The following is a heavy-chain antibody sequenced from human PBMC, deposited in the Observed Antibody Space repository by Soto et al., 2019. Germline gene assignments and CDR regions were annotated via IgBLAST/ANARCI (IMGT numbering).Heavy chain of an antibody. V-gene: IGHV4-39*01. CDR1: GCSLSSSNYY. CDR2: IYYSGST. J-gene: IGHJ6*03. D-gene: IGHD5-18*01. Sequence: SETLSLTCPFSGCSLSSSNYYWGRVPPPPGKGVEWIGSIYYSGSTYYNPSLKSRVTISVDTSKNQFSLKLSSVTAADTAVYYCARGADIQLRSYYYYYYMDVWGKGTTVTVSS. CDR3: ARGADIQLRSYYYYYYMDV.